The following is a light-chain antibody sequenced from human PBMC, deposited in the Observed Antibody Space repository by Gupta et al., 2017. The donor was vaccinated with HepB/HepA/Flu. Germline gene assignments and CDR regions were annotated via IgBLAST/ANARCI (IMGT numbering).Light chain of an antibody. Sequence: DIQMTQSPSSLSASVGDRVTITCRASESISLFLNWYQQKSGKAPKLLIYAASTLESEVPSRFSGSGSGTDFTLTIRSLQPEDFATYYCQQRYTSLFTFGHGTKVEVK. CDR1: ESISLF. J-gene: IGKJ3*01. CDR3: QQRYTSLFT. V-gene: IGKV1-39*01. CDR2: AAS.